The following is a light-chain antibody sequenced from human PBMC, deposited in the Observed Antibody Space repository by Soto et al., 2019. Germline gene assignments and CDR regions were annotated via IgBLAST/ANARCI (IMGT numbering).Light chain of an antibody. J-gene: IGKJ4*01. CDR3: QQYGSSTPT. V-gene: IGKV3-20*01. CDR1: QSVSKNF. CDR2: GAS. Sequence: EIVLTQSPGTLSLSPGERATLSCRASQSVSKNFLAWYQQKPGQAPRLLISGASNRATGIPDRFMGSGSGTDFSLTIDRLEPEDLAVYFCQQYGSSTPTFGGGTKVAIK.